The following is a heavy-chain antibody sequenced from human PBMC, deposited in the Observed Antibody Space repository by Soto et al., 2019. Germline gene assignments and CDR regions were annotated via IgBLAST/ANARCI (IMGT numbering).Heavy chain of an antibody. CDR1: GFTFSSYA. J-gene: IGHJ4*02. V-gene: IGHV3-23*01. CDR2: ISGSGGST. CDR3: AKSLDGYYDSSGYDY. Sequence: PGGSLRLSCAASGFTFSSYAMSWVRQAPGKGLEWVSAISGSGGSTYYADSVKGRFTISRDNSKNTLYLQMNSLRAEDTAVYYCAKSLDGYYDSSGYDYWGQGTLVTVSS. D-gene: IGHD3-22*01.